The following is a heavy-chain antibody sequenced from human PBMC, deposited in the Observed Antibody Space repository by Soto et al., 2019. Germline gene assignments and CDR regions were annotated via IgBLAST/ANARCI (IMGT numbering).Heavy chain of an antibody. D-gene: IGHD5-18*01. V-gene: IGHV3-30-3*01. CDR3: ARDTAMVFDY. CDR1: GFTFSSYA. CDR2: ISYDGSNK. J-gene: IGHJ4*02. Sequence: GGSLRLSCAASGFTFSSYAMHWVRQAPGKGLEWVAVISYDGSNKYYADSVKGRFTISRDNSKNTLYLQMNSLRAEDTAVYYCARDTAMVFDYWGQGTLVTVSS.